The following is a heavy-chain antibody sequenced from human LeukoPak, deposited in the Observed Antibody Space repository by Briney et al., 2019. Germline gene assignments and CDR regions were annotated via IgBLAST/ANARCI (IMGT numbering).Heavy chain of an antibody. D-gene: IGHD3-3*01. Sequence: SETLSLTCTVSGGSISSGSYYWTWMRQPAGKGLEWIGRIYTSGTTNYNPSLKSRVTISVDTSKNQFSLKLRSVTAADTAVYYCARALNYDFWSGYSHFDYWGQGTLVTVSS. V-gene: IGHV4-61*02. CDR1: GGSISSGSYY. CDR2: IYTSGTT. J-gene: IGHJ4*02. CDR3: ARALNYDFWSGYSHFDY.